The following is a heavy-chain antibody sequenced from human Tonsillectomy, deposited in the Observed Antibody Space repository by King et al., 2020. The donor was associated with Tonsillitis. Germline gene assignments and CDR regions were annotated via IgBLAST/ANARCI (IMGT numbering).Heavy chain of an antibody. Sequence: VQLVESGAEVKKPGESLRISCKGSGYSLTSDWINWVRQMPGKGLEGMGRIDPRGSYTNSSPSFQGHVTISADKSISTAYLQWSGLKASDTAMYYCARRGPDTGDAFDIWGQGTMVTVSS. CDR2: IDPRGSYT. CDR1: GYSLTSDW. J-gene: IGHJ3*02. V-gene: IGHV5-10-1*03. D-gene: IGHD2-8*02. CDR3: ARRGPDTGDAFDI.